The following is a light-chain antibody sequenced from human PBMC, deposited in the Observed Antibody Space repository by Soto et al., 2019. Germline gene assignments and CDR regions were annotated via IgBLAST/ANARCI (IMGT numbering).Light chain of an antibody. Sequence: DIQMTQFPSTLSASVGDRVTITCRASASVSRWLDWYQRKPGRTPKLLIYQATTIEPGVPSRVSGSGLGTEFTLNIRRLQPDDFTTYNFQQYNAYSQTFVHGT. CDR2: QAT. CDR1: ASVSRW. CDR3: QQYNAYSQT. J-gene: IGKJ5*01. V-gene: IGKV1-5*03.